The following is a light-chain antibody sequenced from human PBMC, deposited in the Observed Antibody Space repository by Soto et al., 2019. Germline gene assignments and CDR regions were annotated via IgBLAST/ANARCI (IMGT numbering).Light chain of an antibody. CDR2: GAS. Sequence: EIVLTQSPGTLSLSPGERATLSCRASQSVSGSYLAWYQQKPGQAPRLLIYGASSRATGIPDRFSGSGSGTDFTLTISRLEPADFAVYYGQQYGSSPLTFGRGTNVEIK. J-gene: IGKJ4*01. V-gene: IGKV3-20*01. CDR1: QSVSGSY. CDR3: QQYGSSPLT.